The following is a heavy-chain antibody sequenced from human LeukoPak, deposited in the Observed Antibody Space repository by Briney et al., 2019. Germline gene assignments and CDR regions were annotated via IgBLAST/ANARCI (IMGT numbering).Heavy chain of an antibody. J-gene: IGHJ4*02. CDR2: TDWEDAK. Sequence: SGPALVKPTQTLTLTCTFSGFSLSTSGLCVTWIRQPPGNALEWLARTDWEDAKYYSTSLKTRLTISKDISKNQVVLTMTNMDPVDTATYYCARMTYYYDRSGYYVFDYWGQGTLVTVSS. CDR3: ARMTYYYDRSGYYVFDY. CDR1: GFSLSTSGLC. D-gene: IGHD3-22*01. V-gene: IGHV2-70*11.